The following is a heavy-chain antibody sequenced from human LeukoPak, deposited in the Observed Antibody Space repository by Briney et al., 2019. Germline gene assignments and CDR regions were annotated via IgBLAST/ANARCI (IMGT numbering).Heavy chain of an antibody. CDR1: GYTFTSYD. CDR2: MNPNSGNT. Sequence: ASVKVSCKASGYTFTSYDINWVRQATGQGLEWMGWMNPNSGNTGYAQKFQGRVTITRNTSISTAYMELSSLRSEDTAVYYCASGGITGTTWGFDYWGQGTLVTVSS. D-gene: IGHD1-20*01. CDR3: ASGGITGTTWGFDY. V-gene: IGHV1-8*03. J-gene: IGHJ4*02.